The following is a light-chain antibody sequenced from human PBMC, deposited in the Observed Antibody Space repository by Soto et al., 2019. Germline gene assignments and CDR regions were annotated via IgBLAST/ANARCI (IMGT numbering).Light chain of an antibody. CDR3: AAWDDSLHAVV. V-gene: IGLV1-44*01. J-gene: IGLJ2*01. Sequence: QSVLTQPPSASGTPGQRVTISCSGSSSNIGGNTVNWYQQLPGTAPRVLIYSNNQRPSGVPDRFSGSKSGTSASLAISGLQSEDEADYYCAAWDDSLHAVVFGGGTKLTVL. CDR1: SSNIGGNT. CDR2: SNN.